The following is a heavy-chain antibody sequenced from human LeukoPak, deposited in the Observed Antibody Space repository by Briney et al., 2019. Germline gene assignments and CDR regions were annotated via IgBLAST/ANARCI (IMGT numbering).Heavy chain of an antibody. J-gene: IGHJ4*02. CDR2: ISAYNGNT. V-gene: IGHV1-18*01. CDR1: RGTFSSYA. D-gene: IGHD3-22*01. Sequence: ASVKVSCKASRGTFSSYAISWVRQAPGQGLEWMGWISAYNGNTNYAQKLQGRVTMTTDTSTSTAYMELRSLRSDDTAVYYCARDPAYYYDSSGLGGFDYWGQGTLVTVSS. CDR3: ARDPAYYYDSSGLGGFDY.